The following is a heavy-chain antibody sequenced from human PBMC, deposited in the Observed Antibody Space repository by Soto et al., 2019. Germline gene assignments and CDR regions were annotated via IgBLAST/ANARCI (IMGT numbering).Heavy chain of an antibody. D-gene: IGHD3-9*01. Sequence: PGGSLRLSCAASGFTASSNYMSWVRQAPRKGLEWASVIYSGGSTYYADSVKGRFTISRDNSKNTLYLQMNSLRAEDTAVYYCASTPESVLRYFEWLAQDYYYGMDVWGQGTPVTVSS. CDR1: GFTASSNY. CDR2: IYSGGST. V-gene: IGHV3-53*01. CDR3: ASTPESVLRYFEWLAQDYYYGMDV. J-gene: IGHJ6*02.